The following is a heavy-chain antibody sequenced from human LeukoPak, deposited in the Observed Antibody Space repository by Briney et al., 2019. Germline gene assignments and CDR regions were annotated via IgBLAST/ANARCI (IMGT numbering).Heavy chain of an antibody. CDR1: GGSISSSSYY. CDR2: IYYSVST. D-gene: IGHD1-26*01. J-gene: IGHJ5*02. Sequence: SETLSLTCTVSGGSISSSSYYWGWIRQPPGMGLEWIGSIYYSVSTYYNPSLKSRVTISVDTSKNQFSLKLSSVTAADTAVYYCARPSGSYSRWFDPWGQGTLVTVSS. CDR3: ARPSGSYSRWFDP. V-gene: IGHV4-39*01.